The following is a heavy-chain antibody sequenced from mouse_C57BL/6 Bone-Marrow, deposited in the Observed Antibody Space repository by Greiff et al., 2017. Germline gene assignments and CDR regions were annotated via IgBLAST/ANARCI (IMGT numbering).Heavy chain of an antibody. J-gene: IGHJ4*01. CDR2: INPNNGGT. CDR1: GYTFTDYN. CDR3: ARCHGMDY. V-gene: IGHV1-18*01. Sequence: VQLKQSGPELVKPGASVKLPCKASGYTFTDYNMDWVKQSHGKSLEWIGDINPNNGGTIYNQKFKGKATLTVDKSSSTAYMELRSLTSEDTAVYYCARCHGMDYWGQGTSVTVSS.